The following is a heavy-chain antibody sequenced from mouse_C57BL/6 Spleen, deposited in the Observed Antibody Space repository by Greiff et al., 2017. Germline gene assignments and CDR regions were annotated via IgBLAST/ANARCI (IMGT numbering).Heavy chain of an antibody. J-gene: IGHJ4*01. CDR1: GFTFTDYN. CDR3: ARSATVVAPYYAMDY. V-gene: IGHV1-22*01. D-gene: IGHD1-1*01. Sequence: EVKLQESGPELVKPGASVKMSCKASGFTFTDYNMHWVKQSHGKSLEWIGYINPNNGGTSYNQKFKGKATLTVNKSSSTAYMELRSLTSEDSAVYYCARSATVVAPYYAMDYWGQGTSVTVSS. CDR2: INPNNGGT.